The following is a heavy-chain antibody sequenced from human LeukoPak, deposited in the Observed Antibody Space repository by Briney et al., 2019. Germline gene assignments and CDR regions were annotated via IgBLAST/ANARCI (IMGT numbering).Heavy chain of an antibody. J-gene: IGHJ4*02. Sequence: GGSLRLSCAASGFTFSNFNMNWVRQAPGKGLEGVANIKQDGSEKYYVDSVKGRFTISRDNAKNSLYLQMNSLRAEDTAVYYCASLVAAAGTFDYWGQGTLVTVSS. CDR3: ASLVAAAGTFDY. V-gene: IGHV3-7*01. CDR1: GFTFSNFN. D-gene: IGHD6-13*01. CDR2: IKQDGSEK.